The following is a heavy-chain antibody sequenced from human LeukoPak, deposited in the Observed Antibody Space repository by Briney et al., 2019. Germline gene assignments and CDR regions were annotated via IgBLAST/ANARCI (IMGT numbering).Heavy chain of an antibody. V-gene: IGHV4-59*01. CDR2: IYYSGST. Sequence: SEALSITFTGAGGSISSYYWSWIRPPPGKGLGWSGCIYYSGSTNYNPSLKSRVTISVDTYKNQFSLKLSSVTAADSAVYYCAAAYYDFWSGYYAGDYYYYYMDVWGKGTTVTVSS. CDR1: GGSISSYY. CDR3: AAAYYDFWSGYYAGDYYYYYMDV. J-gene: IGHJ6*03. D-gene: IGHD3-3*01.